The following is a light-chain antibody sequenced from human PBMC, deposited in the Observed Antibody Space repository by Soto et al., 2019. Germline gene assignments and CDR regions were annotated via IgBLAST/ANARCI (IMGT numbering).Light chain of an antibody. J-gene: IGLJ2*01. V-gene: IGLV2-14*01. CDR3: TSSTSSSTWG. CDR2: GVA. CDR1: SSDVGNSNY. Sequence: QSALTQPASVSGSPGQSLTISCTGTSSDVGNSNYVSWYQQHPGEAPKVMIYGVADRPSGVSNRFSGSKSGNTASLTISGLQAEDEADYYCTSSTSSSTWGFGGGTKLTVL.